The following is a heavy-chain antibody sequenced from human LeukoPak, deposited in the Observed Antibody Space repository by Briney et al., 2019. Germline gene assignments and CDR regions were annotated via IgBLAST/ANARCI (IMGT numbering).Heavy chain of an antibody. CDR1: GYTFTSNY. CDR3: ARDQEGFDY. CDR2: IYPRDGST. V-gene: IGHV1-46*01. J-gene: IGHJ4*02. Sequence: ASVKASCKASGYTFTSNYIHWVRQAPGQGLEWMGMIYPRDGSTSYAQNFQGRVTVTRDTSTSTVHMELSGLRSEDTAVCYCARDQEGFDYWGQGTLVTVSS.